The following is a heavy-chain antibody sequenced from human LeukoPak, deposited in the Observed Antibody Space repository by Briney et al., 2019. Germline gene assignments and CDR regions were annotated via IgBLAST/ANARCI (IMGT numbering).Heavy chain of an antibody. CDR2: FDPEDGET. J-gene: IGHJ4*02. V-gene: IGHV1-24*01. CDR1: GYTLTELS. CDR3: ATGMSIAAHSFDY. D-gene: IGHD6-6*01. Sequence: ASVKVSCKVSGYTLTELSMHWVRQAPGKGLEWMGGFDPEDGETIYAQKSQGRVTMTEDTSTDTAYMELSSLRSEDTAVYYCATGMSIAAHSFDYWGQGTLVTVSS.